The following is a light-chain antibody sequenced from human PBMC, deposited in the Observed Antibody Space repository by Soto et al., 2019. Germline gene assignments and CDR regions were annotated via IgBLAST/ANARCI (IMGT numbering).Light chain of an antibody. J-gene: IGLJ3*02. CDR2: AVS. Sequence: QSALTQPASLSGSPGQSITISCTGTNADIGAYSCVCWYQQHPGKVPKLMIYAVSNRPSGISNRFSGSKSGNTASLTISGLLSEDEADYYCVSYTNSDSWVFGGGTKLTVL. CDR1: NADIGAYSC. V-gene: IGLV2-14*03. CDR3: VSYTNSDSWV.